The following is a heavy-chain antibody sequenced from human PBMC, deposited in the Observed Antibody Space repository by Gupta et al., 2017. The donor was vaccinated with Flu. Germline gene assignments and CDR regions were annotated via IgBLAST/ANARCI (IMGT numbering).Heavy chain of an antibody. CDR2: MNPNSGNT. CDR1: GYTYTSYN. V-gene: IGHV1-8*01. CDR3: AKREGSGYSLDY. D-gene: IGHD3-22*01. Sequence: QAQLVQSVAEATKTAASVKLSFKAAGYTYTSYNINRVRQATGQGLEWMGWMNPNSGNTGVEQKFQGRLTMTRNTSISTAYMELSSLRSDDTAVYYWAKREGSGYSLDYWGQGTLVTVSS. J-gene: IGHJ4*02.